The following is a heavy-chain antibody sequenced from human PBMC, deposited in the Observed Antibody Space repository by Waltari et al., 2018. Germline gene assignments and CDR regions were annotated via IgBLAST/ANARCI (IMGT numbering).Heavy chain of an antibody. D-gene: IGHD2-2*01. CDR2: VHHMGKT. CDR3: AGDRAIGLFFDY. J-gene: IGHJ4*02. V-gene: IGHV4-4*02. Sequence: QVQLQESGQGLVKPSGTLSLTCAVPGDPISGNYWWSWVRQSPEKGLEWIGQVHHMGKTHYNPSLQSRVAISVDKPKNQFSLNLNSVTAADTAIYYCAGDRAIGLFFDYWGRGTLVTVSS. CDR1: GDPISGNYW.